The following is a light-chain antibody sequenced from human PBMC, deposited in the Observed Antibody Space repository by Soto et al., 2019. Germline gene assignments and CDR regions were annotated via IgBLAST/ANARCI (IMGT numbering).Light chain of an antibody. V-gene: IGKV1D-13*01. CDR1: QGIASA. Sequence: AIQLTQSPSSLSASVGDRVTITCRASQGIASALAWYQQKPGKAPKLLIYDASRLESGVPSRFSGSESGAEFTLAISSLQPEDFATYSCQQFKNYPHTFGGGTKVEIK. J-gene: IGKJ4*01. CDR2: DAS. CDR3: QQFKNYPHT.